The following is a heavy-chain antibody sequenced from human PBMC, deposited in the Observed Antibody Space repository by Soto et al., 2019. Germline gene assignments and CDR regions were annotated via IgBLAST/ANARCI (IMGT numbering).Heavy chain of an antibody. CDR3: ARDLSLSSWEPFDY. D-gene: IGHD6-13*01. CDR2: INAASGNT. CDR1: GYTFINYA. Sequence: QVQLVQSGAEVKKPGASVKVSCKTSGYTFINYAMHWVRQAPGQSLEWMGWINAASGNTEYSQKFQGRVTITRDTSATTTYMELNSLRSEDTAVYYCARDLSLSSWEPFDYWGQGTLVTVSS. J-gene: IGHJ4*02. V-gene: IGHV1-3*01.